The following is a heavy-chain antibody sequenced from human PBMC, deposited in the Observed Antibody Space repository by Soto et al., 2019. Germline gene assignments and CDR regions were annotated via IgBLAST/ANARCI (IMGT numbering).Heavy chain of an antibody. CDR3: ARDQGRESLKGPGMDV. CDR1: GDSISRYY. D-gene: IGHD3-10*01. J-gene: IGHJ6*02. V-gene: IGHV4-59*01. Sequence: QVQLQESGPGLVKPSETLSLTCTVSGDSISRYYWSWIRLSPGKGLEWIGYIYYSGETNYNPSVKSRVTISVDRTKNKFSLKLSSLTAADTAVSYRARDQGRESLKGPGMDVWGPGAAVTVSS. CDR2: IYYSGET.